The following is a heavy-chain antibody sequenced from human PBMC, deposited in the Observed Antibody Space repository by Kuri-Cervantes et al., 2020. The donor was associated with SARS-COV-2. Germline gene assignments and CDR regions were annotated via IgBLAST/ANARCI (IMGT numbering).Heavy chain of an antibody. V-gene: IGHV1-24*01. Sequence: ASVKVSCKVSGYTLTELSMHWVRQAPGKGLEWMGGFDPEDGETIYAQKFQGRVTMTEDTSTDTAYMELSSLRSDDTAVYYCARRPPQGYCSSTSCYTPSIYFDYWGQGTLVTVSS. J-gene: IGHJ4*02. CDR2: FDPEDGET. CDR1: GYTLTELS. CDR3: ARRPPQGYCSSTSCYTPSIYFDY. D-gene: IGHD2-2*02.